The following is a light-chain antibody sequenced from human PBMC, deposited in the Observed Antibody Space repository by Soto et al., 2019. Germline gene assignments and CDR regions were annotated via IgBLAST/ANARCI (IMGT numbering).Light chain of an antibody. CDR1: QNINVW. V-gene: IGKV1-5*03. Sequence: DIQMTQSPSTLSASIGDRVTITCRASQNINVWLAWYQQKPGKAPKFLIYQASTLQSGVPSRFSGSGSGTEFTLTISSLQPDDFATYYCQQHEAYPRTFGQGTKVE. J-gene: IGKJ1*01. CDR3: QQHEAYPRT. CDR2: QAS.